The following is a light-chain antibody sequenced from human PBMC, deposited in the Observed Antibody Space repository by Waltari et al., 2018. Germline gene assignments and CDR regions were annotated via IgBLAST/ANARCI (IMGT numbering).Light chain of an antibody. CDR1: QSIGRF. Sequence: IVLTQSPVTLSLSPGERATLSCRASQSIGRFLAWYQQKPGQAPRRLIDDTSNRATGTPARFSGSGSGTDFTLTISSLEPEDFAVYYCQQRNNWRFGQGTRLEIK. J-gene: IGKJ5*01. CDR3: QQRNNWR. CDR2: DTS. V-gene: IGKV3-11*01.